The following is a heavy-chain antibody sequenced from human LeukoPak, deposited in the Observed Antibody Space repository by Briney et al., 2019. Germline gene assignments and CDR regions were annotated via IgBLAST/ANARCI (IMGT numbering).Heavy chain of an antibody. CDR1: GFTFSDYF. J-gene: IGHJ4*02. CDR3: ARDGVALNDLDH. Sequence: GGPLRLSCAVSGFTFSDYFMNWVRQPPGEGLEWISSITASGDVIYYADSVKGRFTISRDNAKNSLYLQMSSLSAEDTAVYYCARDGVALNDLDHWGQGTLVTVSS. V-gene: IGHV3-11*01. CDR2: ITASGDVI. D-gene: IGHD5-12*01.